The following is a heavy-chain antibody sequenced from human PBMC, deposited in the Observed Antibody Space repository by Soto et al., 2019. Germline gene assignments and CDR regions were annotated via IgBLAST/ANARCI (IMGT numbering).Heavy chain of an antibody. J-gene: IGHJ4*02. CDR2: ISGSGGST. D-gene: IGHD3-3*01. CDR3: AKFGNYDFWSGYLYFDY. CDR1: GFTFSSYA. V-gene: IGHV3-23*01. Sequence: GGSLRLSCAASGFTFSSYAMSWVRQAPGKGLEWVSAISGSGGSTYYADSVKGRFTISRDNSKNTLYLQMNSLRAEDTAVYYCAKFGNYDFWSGYLYFDYWGQGTLVTVS.